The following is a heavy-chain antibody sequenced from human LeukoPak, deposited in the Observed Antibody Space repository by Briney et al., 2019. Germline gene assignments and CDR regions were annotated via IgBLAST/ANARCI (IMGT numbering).Heavy chain of an antibody. CDR2: INPNSGGA. J-gene: IGHJ4*02. CDR3: ARDRLVGAGSGG. Sequence: ASVRVSCTASGYTFTGYYIHWVRQAPGQGLEWMGRINPNSGGANYAQKFQGTVTMTRDTSINTAYMELSRLKSDDTAVYYCARDRLVGAGSGGWGQGTLVTVSS. D-gene: IGHD6-13*01. CDR1: GYTFTGYY. V-gene: IGHV1-2*06.